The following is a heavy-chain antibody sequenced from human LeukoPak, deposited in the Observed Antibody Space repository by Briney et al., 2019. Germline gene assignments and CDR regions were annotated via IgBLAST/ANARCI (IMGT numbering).Heavy chain of an antibody. CDR1: GGSISSSSYY. V-gene: IGHV4-39*07. CDR2: IYYSGST. Sequence: SETLSLTCTVSGGSISSSSYYWGWIRQPPGKGLEWIGSIYYSGSTYYNPSLKSRVTISVDTSKNQFSLKLSSVTAADTAVYYCARFNYYDSSGYFDYWGQGTLVTVSS. J-gene: IGHJ4*02. D-gene: IGHD3-22*01. CDR3: ARFNYYDSSGYFDY.